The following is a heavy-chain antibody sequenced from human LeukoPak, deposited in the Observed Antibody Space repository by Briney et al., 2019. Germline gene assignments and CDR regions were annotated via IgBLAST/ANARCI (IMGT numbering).Heavy chain of an antibody. CDR1: GGSISSYY. CDR3: ASTHYDFWSGYPVSFDY. D-gene: IGHD3-3*01. Sequence: SETLSLTCTVSGGSISSYYWSWIRQPAGKGLEWIGRIYTSGSTNYNPSLKSRVTTSVDTSKNQFSLKLSSVTAADTAVYYCASTHYDFWSGYPVSFDYWGQGTLVTVSS. J-gene: IGHJ4*02. CDR2: IYTSGST. V-gene: IGHV4-4*07.